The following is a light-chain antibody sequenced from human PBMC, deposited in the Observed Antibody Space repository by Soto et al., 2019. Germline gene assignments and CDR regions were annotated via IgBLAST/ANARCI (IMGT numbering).Light chain of an antibody. CDR1: SSNIGGNT. Sequence: QSVLTQPPSASGTPGQRVTISCSGSSSNIGGNTVTWYHHLPGTAPKVLIYNNDQRPSGVPDRVSGSKSGTSASRTISGLQSEDEADYYCAAWDDSLNGPMFGGGTKLTVL. CDR3: AAWDDSLNGPM. V-gene: IGLV1-44*01. CDR2: NND. J-gene: IGLJ3*02.